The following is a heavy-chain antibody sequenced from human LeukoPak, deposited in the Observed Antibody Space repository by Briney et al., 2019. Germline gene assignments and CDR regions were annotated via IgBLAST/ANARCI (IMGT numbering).Heavy chain of an antibody. CDR2: ISRSNIYK. Sequence: GGSLRLSCAASGFTFSSYTMNWVRLAPGKGLEWVSSISRSNIYKYYADSVKGRFTISRDNSKNTLYLQMNSLRAEDTAVYYCARESSGSYSYFDYWGQGGLVTVSS. D-gene: IGHD1-26*01. CDR1: GFTFSSYT. J-gene: IGHJ4*02. V-gene: IGHV3-21*04. CDR3: ARESSGSYSYFDY.